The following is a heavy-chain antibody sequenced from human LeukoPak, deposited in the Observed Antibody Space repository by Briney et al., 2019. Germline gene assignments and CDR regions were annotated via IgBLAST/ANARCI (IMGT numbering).Heavy chain of an antibody. CDR2: IYYSGST. CDR1: GGSISSYY. V-gene: IGHV4-59*01. D-gene: IGHD1-26*01. Sequence: SETLSLTCTVSGGSISSYYWSWIRQPPGKGLEWIGYIYYSGSTNYNPSLKSRVTISVDTSKNQFSLKLSSVTAADTAVYYCARGSVSGSFLTFDYWGQGTLVTVSS. CDR3: ARGSVSGSFLTFDY. J-gene: IGHJ4*02.